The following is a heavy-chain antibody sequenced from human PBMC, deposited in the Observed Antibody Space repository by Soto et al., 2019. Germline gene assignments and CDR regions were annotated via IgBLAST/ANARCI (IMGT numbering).Heavy chain of an antibody. J-gene: IGHJ6*02. D-gene: IGHD6-13*01. V-gene: IGHV3-23*01. CDR3: AKGSSGWYTRYGMDV. CDR1: GFPFSSYG. Sequence: GSLRLSCAASGFPFSSYGMILVRPAPGKGLEWVSVISGSGGSTDYADSVKGRFTISRDNSKNTLFVQMTSLRVEDTAIYYCAKGSSGWYTRYGMDVWGQGTTVTVSS. CDR2: ISGSGGST.